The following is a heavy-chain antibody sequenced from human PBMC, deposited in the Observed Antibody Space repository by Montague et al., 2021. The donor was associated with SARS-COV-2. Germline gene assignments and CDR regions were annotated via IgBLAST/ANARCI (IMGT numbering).Heavy chain of an antibody. V-gene: IGHV3-23*03. Sequence: SLRLSCAASGFTFSSCAMSWVRQAPGKGLEWVSVIYVGGSSTYYADFVKGRFTISRDNSKNTLYLQMNSLRAEDTAVYYCAKGAGRYYDSSGYYGYWGQGTLVTVSS. CDR2: IYVGGSST. D-gene: IGHD3-22*01. CDR3: AKGAGRYYDSSGYYGY. J-gene: IGHJ4*02. CDR1: GFTFSSCA.